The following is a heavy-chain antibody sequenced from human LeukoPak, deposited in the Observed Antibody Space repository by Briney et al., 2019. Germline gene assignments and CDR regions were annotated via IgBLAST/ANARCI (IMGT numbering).Heavy chain of an antibody. CDR1: GGSVSSDSYY. V-gene: IGHV4-61*01. D-gene: IGHD1-26*01. CDR2: IYYSGST. J-gene: IGHJ4*02. Sequence: SETLSLTCSVSGGSVSSDSYYWSWIRQPPGKGLEWIGYIYYSGSTNYNLSLKSRVIISIDTSKNQFSLKLSSVTAADTAVYYCARVSGSYPYYFDYWGQGTLVTVSS. CDR3: ARVSGSYPYYFDY.